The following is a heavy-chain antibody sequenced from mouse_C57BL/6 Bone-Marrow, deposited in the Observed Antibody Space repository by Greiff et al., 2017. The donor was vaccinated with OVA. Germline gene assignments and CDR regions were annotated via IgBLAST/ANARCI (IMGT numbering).Heavy chain of an antibody. CDR1: GYSFTGYF. V-gene: IGHV1-20*01. D-gene: IGHD2-1*01. Sequence: EVQLQQSGPELVKPGDSVKISCKASGYSFTGYFMNWVMQSHGKSLEWIGRINPYNGDTFYNQKFKGKATLTVDKSSSTAHMALRSLTSEDSAVYYCARSNIYYGPYYAMDYWGQGTSVTVSS. CDR2: INPYNGDT. CDR3: ARSNIYYGPYYAMDY. J-gene: IGHJ4*01.